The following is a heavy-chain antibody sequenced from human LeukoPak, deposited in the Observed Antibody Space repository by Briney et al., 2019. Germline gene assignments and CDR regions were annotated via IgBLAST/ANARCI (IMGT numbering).Heavy chain of an antibody. CDR1: GFTFDDYA. J-gene: IGHJ5*02. CDR3: AKGGHGDYGWFDP. V-gene: IGHV3-9*01. Sequence: PGGSLRLSCAASGFTFDDYAMHWVRQAPGKGLEWVSGISWNSGSIGYADSVKGRLTISRDNAKNFLYLQMNSLRAEDTALYYCAKGGHGDYGWFDPWGQGTLVTVSS. CDR2: ISWNSGSI. D-gene: IGHD4-17*01.